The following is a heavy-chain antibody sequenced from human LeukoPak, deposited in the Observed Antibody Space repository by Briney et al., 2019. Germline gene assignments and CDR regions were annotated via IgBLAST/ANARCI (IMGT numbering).Heavy chain of an antibody. CDR1: GGSIRNYY. J-gene: IGHJ3*02. CDR2: IYSSGSA. D-gene: IGHD3-3*01. CDR3: ARLRFLEWSPGGVALDI. V-gene: IGHV4-59*01. Sequence: SETLSLTCTVSGGSIRNYYWSWIRQPPGKGLEWIAYIYSSGSANYSPSLKSRVTISVDTSKYQFSLKLTSVTAADTAVYYCARLRFLEWSPGGVALDIWGPGTMVTFSS.